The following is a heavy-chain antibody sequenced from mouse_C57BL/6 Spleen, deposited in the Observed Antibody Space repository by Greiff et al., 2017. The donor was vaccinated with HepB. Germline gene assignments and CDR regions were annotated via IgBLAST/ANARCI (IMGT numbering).Heavy chain of an antibody. CDR1: GYTFTDYY. V-gene: IGHV1-76*01. D-gene: IGHD1-1*01. Sequence: QVQLQQSGAELVRPGASVKLSCKASGYTFTDYYINWVKQRPGQGLEWIARIYPGSGNTYYNEKFKGKATLTAEKSSSTAYMQLSSLTSEDSAVYFCARYDYYGSSSSMDYWGQGTSVTVSS. CDR3: ARYDYYGSSSSMDY. CDR2: IYPGSGNT. J-gene: IGHJ4*01.